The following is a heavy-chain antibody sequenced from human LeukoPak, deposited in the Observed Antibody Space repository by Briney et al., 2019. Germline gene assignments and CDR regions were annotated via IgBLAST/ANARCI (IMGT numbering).Heavy chain of an antibody. CDR3: ARDGTSTDDY. Sequence: ASVTVSCKTSGYTFSNFGINWVRQAPGQGLEWMGWISGNNDNPNYGQKFQGRFTVTTDSSTSTAYMELRNLRFDDTAVYYCARDGTSTDDYWGQGTLVTVFS. J-gene: IGHJ4*02. D-gene: IGHD2-2*01. CDR2: ISGNNDNP. CDR1: GYTFSNFG. V-gene: IGHV1-18*01.